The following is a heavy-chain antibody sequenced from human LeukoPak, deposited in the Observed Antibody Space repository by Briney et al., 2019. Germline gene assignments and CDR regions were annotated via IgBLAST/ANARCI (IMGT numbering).Heavy chain of an antibody. CDR2: ISAYNGNT. CDR1: VYTFTSNG. CDR3: AISSGTTYYYYYRMDL. D-gene: IGHD1/OR15-1a*01. V-gene: IGHV1-18*01. J-gene: IGHJ6*04. Sequence: GASVKVSCKASVYTFTSNGLCWVRHAPGQGLEWMGWISAYNGNTNYAQKLQGRVTMTTDTSTSTAYMELRGLRSDDTAVYYCAISSGTTYYYYYRMDLWGKGTTVTVSS.